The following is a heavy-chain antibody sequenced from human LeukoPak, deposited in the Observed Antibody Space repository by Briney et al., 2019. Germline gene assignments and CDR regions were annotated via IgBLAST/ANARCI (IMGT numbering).Heavy chain of an antibody. Sequence: ASVKVSCKASGYTFTSYYMHWVRQAPGQGLEWMGIINPSGGSTSCAQKFQGRVTMTRDTSTSTDYMELSSLRSEDTAVYYCAREGDVDTATWHWFDPWGQGTLVTVSS. CDR1: GYTFTSYY. V-gene: IGHV1-46*01. CDR2: INPSGGST. J-gene: IGHJ5*02. CDR3: AREGDVDTATWHWFDP. D-gene: IGHD5-18*01.